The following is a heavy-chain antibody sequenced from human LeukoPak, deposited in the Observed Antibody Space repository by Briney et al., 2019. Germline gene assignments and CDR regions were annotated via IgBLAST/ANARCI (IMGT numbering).Heavy chain of an antibody. V-gene: IGHV3-48*03. D-gene: IGHD3-10*01. J-gene: IGHJ4*02. Sequence: GGSLRLSCAASGFTFSSYEMNWVRQAPGKGLGWVSYISSSGSTIYYADSVKGRFTISRDNAKNSLYLQMNSLRAEDTAVYYCAGRITMVRGVSKVDYWGQGTLVTVSS. CDR2: ISSSGSTI. CDR3: AGRITMVRGVSKVDY. CDR1: GFTFSSYE.